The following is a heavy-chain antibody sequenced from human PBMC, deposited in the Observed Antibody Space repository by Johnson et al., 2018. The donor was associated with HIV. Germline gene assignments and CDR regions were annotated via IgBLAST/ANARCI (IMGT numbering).Heavy chain of an antibody. V-gene: IGHV3-11*01. J-gene: IGHJ3*02. CDR2: ISGSGGST. Sequence: QVQLVESGGDLIKPGGSLRLSCAASNFTFKDYYMNWIRQAPGKGLEWISYISGSGGSTYYADSVKGRFTISRDNSKNTLYLQMNSLRAEDTAVYYCAKIKSWELLGAFDIWGQGTMVTVSS. D-gene: IGHD1-26*01. CDR3: AKIKSWELLGAFDI. CDR1: NFTFKDYY.